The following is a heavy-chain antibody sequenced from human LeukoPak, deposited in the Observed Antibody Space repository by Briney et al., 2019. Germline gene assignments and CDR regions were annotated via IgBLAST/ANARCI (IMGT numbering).Heavy chain of an antibody. V-gene: IGHV3-30*04. CDR3: AKGGGYSGYEFDY. CDR2: IPYDGRNK. J-gene: IGHJ4*02. D-gene: IGHD5-12*01. CDR1: GFTFSSYA. Sequence: QPGRSLRLSCAASGFTFSSYAMHWVRQAPGKGLEWVAVIPYDGRNKYYADSVKGRFTISRDNSKNTLYLQMNSLRTEDTAVYYCAKGGGYSGYEFDYWDQGTLVTVSS.